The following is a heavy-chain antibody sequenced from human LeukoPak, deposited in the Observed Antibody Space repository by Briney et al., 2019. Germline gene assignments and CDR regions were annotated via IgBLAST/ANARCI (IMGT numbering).Heavy chain of an antibody. Sequence: GESLKISCKGSGYTFTSYWIGWVRQMPGKGLEWMGSIYPGDSDTRYSPSFQGQVTISAERSISTACLQWSSLQAPDTAMYYCARPRTLVRGTIGYYFDYWGQGTLVTVSS. V-gene: IGHV5-51*01. CDR1: GYTFTSYW. CDR2: IYPGDSDT. D-gene: IGHD3-10*01. CDR3: ARPRTLVRGTIGYYFDY. J-gene: IGHJ4*02.